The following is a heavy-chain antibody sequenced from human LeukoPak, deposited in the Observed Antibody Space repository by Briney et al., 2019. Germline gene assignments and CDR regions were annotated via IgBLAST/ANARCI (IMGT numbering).Heavy chain of an antibody. CDR2: INHSGST. D-gene: IGHD3-10*01. Sequence: SETLSLTCAVYGGSFSGYYWSWIRQPPGKGLEWIGEINHSGSTNYNPSLKSRVTISVDTSKNQFSLKLSSVTAADTAVYYCARESNYHGSGTGWFDPWGQGTLVTVSS. CDR1: GGSFSGYY. V-gene: IGHV4-34*01. J-gene: IGHJ5*02. CDR3: ARESNYHGSGTGWFDP.